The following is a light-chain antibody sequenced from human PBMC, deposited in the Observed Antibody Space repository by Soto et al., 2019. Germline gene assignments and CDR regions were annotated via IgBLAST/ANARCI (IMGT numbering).Light chain of an antibody. CDR3: HRYGYGSDS. CDR1: ETVTSRY. CDR2: AAS. J-gene: IGKJ5*01. V-gene: IGKV3-20*01. Sequence: SPGTLSLSPGERATLSCRASETVTSRYLAWYQQKPGQAPRLLIYAASSRATGIPDRFSGSGSGTYFTLTISRLEPEDAAVYYCHRYGYGSDSFGQGTRLEIK.